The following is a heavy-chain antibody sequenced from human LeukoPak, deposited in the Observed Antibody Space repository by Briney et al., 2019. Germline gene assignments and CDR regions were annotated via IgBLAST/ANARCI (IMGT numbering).Heavy chain of an antibody. D-gene: IGHD4-17*01. Sequence: PSETLSLTCTVSGGSISSYYWSWIRQPPEKGLEWFGYIYYSGSTNYNPSLKSRVTVSVDTSKNQFSLKLSSVTAADTAVYYCARSYGDDFDYWGQGTLVTVSS. J-gene: IGHJ4*02. V-gene: IGHV4-59*01. CDR3: ARSYGDDFDY. CDR2: IYYSGST. CDR1: GGSISSYY.